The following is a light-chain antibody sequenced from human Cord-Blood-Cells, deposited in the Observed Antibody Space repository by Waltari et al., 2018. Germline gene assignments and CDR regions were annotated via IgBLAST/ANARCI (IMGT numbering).Light chain of an antibody. J-gene: IGLJ2*01. Sequence: QSALTQPPSASGSPGQSVPISCTGTSSDGGGYNYVPWYQQHPGKAPKLLIYEVSKRPSGVPDRFSGSKSGNTASLTVSGLQAEDEADYYCSSYAGSNNLVFGGGTKLTVL. CDR2: EVS. V-gene: IGLV2-8*01. CDR3: SSYAGSNNLV. CDR1: SSDGGGYNY.